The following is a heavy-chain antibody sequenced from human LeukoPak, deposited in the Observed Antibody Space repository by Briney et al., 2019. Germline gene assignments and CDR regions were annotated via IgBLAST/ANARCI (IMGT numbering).Heavy chain of an antibody. V-gene: IGHV4-39*01. J-gene: IGHJ3*02. D-gene: IGHD6-19*01. CDR3: ARQAIAVAGTRDLLAFDI. Sequence: PSETLSLTCTVSGGSISSSSYYWGWIRQPPGKGLEWIGSIYYSGSTYYSPSLKSRVTISVDTSKNQFSLKLSSVTAADTAVYYCARQAIAVAGTRDLLAFDIWGQGTMVTVSS. CDR1: GGSISSSSYY. CDR2: IYYSGST.